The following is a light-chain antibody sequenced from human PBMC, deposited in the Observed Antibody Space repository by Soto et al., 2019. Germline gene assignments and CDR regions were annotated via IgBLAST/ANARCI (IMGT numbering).Light chain of an antibody. Sequence: QSALTQPPSASGSPGQSVTISCNGTSSDVGAYDYVSWYQQHPGKAPKLMIYEINKRPSGVPDRFSGSKSGNTASLTVSGLQAEDEADYYCSSFAGSNDFPYVFGTGTKLTVL. CDR2: EIN. CDR3: SSFAGSNDFPYV. V-gene: IGLV2-8*01. CDR1: SSDVGAYDY. J-gene: IGLJ1*01.